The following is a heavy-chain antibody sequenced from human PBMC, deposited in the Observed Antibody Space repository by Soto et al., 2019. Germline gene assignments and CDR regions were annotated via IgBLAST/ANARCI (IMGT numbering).Heavy chain of an antibody. V-gene: IGHV1-24*01. D-gene: IGHD3-10*01. CDR1: GYTLTELS. J-gene: IGHJ6*02. CDR2: FDPEDGET. Sequence: ASVKVSCKVSGYTLTELSMHWVRQAPGKGLEWMGGFDPEDGETIYAQKFQGRVTMTEDTSTDTAYMELSSLRSEDTAVYYCATDSDTYYYGSGSYGMDVWGQGTTVTV. CDR3: ATDSDTYYYGSGSYGMDV.